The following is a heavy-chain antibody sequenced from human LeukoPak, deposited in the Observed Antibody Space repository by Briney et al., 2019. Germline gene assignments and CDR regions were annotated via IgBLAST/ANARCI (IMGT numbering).Heavy chain of an antibody. Sequence: SGGSLRLSCAASGFTFSTYAMSWVRQAPGRGLEWVSGLGDSGGSTYYADSVKGRFTISRDSSKNTLYLQMTSLRAEDTAVYYCAKGLSTSYYSDFDYWGQGTVVTVSS. CDR3: AKGLSTSYYSDFDY. V-gene: IGHV3-23*01. CDR2: LGDSGGST. J-gene: IGHJ4*02. D-gene: IGHD2-2*01. CDR1: GFTFSTYA.